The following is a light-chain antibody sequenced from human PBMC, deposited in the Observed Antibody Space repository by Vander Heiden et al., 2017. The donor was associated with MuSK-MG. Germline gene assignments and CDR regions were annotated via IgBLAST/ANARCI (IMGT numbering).Light chain of an antibody. CDR1: QSVRSRY. CDR2: DAS. CDR3: QQYGSSPRT. J-gene: IGKJ1*01. Sequence: ESVLTQSPGTLSLSPGEGATHSCRASQSVRSRYLVWYQQKPGQAPRLLIYDASSRAPGIPDRFSGSGSGTDFTLTISRLEPEDFAVYYCQQYGSSPRTFGQGTKVEIK. V-gene: IGKV3-20*01.